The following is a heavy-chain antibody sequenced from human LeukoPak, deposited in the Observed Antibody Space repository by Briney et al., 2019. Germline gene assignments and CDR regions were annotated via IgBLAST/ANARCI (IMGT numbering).Heavy chain of an antibody. Sequence: GGSLRLSCEANGLTSGTFPMNWFRQAPGKGLKCAPRFSGSTGRTYYADSVKGRFTISRDDSKNTVYLEMNNLRAEDTALYFCAKANCGSECFYIMDVWGQGTMVTVSS. J-gene: IGHJ6*02. CDR1: GLTSGTFP. D-gene: IGHD3-16*01. CDR2: FSGSTGRT. CDR3: AKANCGSECFYIMDV. V-gene: IGHV3-23*01.